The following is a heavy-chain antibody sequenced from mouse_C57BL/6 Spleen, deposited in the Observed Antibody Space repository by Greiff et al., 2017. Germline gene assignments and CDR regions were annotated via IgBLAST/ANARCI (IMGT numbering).Heavy chain of an antibody. D-gene: IGHD1-1*01. CDR2: IDPSDSYT. CDR1: GYTFTSYW. CDR3: ARGSGSSRFDY. Sequence: QVHVKQPGAELVKPGASVKLSCKASGYTFTSYWMQWVKQRPGQGLEWIGEIDPSDSYTNYNQKFKGKATLTVDTSSSTAYMQLSSLTSEDSAVYYCARGSGSSRFDYWGQGTTLTVSS. V-gene: IGHV1-50*01. J-gene: IGHJ2*01.